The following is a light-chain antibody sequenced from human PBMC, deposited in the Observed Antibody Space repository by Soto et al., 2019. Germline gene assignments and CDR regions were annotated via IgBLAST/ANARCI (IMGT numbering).Light chain of an antibody. CDR3: QKYNIAPLT. J-gene: IGKJ4*02. CDR2: AAS. Sequence: DIQMTQSPSSLSASVGDRVTITCRASKGISNYLAWYQQKPGKVPKLLIYAASTLQSGLPSRFSGSGSGTDFTLTISSLQPDDVATYYCQKYNIAPLTFGGGTKVQIK. CDR1: KGISNY. V-gene: IGKV1-27*01.